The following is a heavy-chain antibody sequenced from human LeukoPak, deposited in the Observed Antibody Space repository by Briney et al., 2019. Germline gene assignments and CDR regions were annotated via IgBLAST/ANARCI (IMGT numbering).Heavy chain of an antibody. J-gene: IGHJ4*02. CDR1: GGSISSSSYY. V-gene: IGHV4-39*01. CDR2: IYYSGST. Sequence: SETLSLTCTVSGGSISSSSYYWGWIRQPPGKGLEWLGSIYYSGSTYYNPSLKSRVTISVDTSKNQFSLKLSSVTAADTAVYYCARGIVVVVAAGWGQGTLVTVSS. D-gene: IGHD2-15*01. CDR3: ARGIVVVVAAG.